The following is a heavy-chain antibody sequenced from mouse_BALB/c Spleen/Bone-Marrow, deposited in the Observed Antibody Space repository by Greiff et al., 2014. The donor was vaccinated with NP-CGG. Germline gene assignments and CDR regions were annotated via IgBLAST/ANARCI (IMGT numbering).Heavy chain of an antibody. Sequence: VQLQQSGPELVKPGASVKMSCKASGYTFTSYYIHWVKQRPGQGLEWIGWIYPGDGSTKYNEKFKGKTTLTADKSPSTAYMLLSSLTSEDSAIYFCARGDYYYGSSRAWFAYWGQGTLVTVSA. CDR3: ARGDYYYGSSRAWFAY. CDR2: IYPGDGST. V-gene: IGHV1S56*01. CDR1: GYTFTSYY. D-gene: IGHD1-1*01. J-gene: IGHJ3*01.